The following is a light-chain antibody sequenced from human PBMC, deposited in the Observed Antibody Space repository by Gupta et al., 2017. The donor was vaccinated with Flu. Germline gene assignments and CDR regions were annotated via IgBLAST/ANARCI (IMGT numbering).Light chain of an antibody. CDR3: AAWDDSLKGLV. J-gene: IGLJ2*01. CDR2: SND. Sequence: RVTISCSGSSSNIGSDNVDWYHHLPGTAPKLLIYSNDQRPSGVPDRFSGSKSGSSASLAISGLQAEDEGDYYCAAWDDSLKGLVFGGGTKLTVL. V-gene: IGLV1-44*01. CDR1: SSNIGSDN.